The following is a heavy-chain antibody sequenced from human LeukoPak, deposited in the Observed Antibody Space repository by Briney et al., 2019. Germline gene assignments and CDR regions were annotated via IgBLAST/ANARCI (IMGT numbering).Heavy chain of an antibody. J-gene: IGHJ4*02. CDR2: IDWDDDK. CDR1: GFSLSTSGVR. Sequence: SGPALVKPTQTLTLTCTFSGFSLSTSGVRVSWIRQPPGKALEWLARIDWDDDKFYSTSLKTRLTISKDTSKNQVVLTMTNMDPVDTVTYYCARMDDFWSGYFYWGQGTLVTVSS. D-gene: IGHD3-3*01. V-gene: IGHV2-70*04. CDR3: ARMDDFWSGYFY.